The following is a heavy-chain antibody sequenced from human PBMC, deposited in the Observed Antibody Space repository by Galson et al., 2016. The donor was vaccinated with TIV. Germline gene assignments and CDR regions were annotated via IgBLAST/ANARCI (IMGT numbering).Heavy chain of an antibody. V-gene: IGHV1-3*01. D-gene: IGHD2-21*01. Sequence: SVKVSCKASGYTFTIYAMHWVRQAPGQRLEWMGWINAGNGNTKYSQKFQGRVTITKDTSASTAYMELSSLRSEDTAVYYCVRPTYCGGDCYKYDSWGQGTRVAVSS. CDR2: INAGNGNT. J-gene: IGHJ4*02. CDR1: GYTFTIYA. CDR3: VRPTYCGGDCYKYDS.